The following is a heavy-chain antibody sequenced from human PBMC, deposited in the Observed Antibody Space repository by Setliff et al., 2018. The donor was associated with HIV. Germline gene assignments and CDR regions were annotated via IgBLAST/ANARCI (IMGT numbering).Heavy chain of an antibody. CDR1: GYTFTSYA. V-gene: IGHV7-4-1*02. D-gene: IGHD3-22*01. CDR3: ARGTTYYYDRSGSDFDY. Sequence: ASVKVSCKASGYTFTSYAMNWVRQAPGQGLEWMGWINSNTGNPTYAQGFTGRFVFSLDTSVSTAYLQISSLKAEDTAVCYCARGTTYYYDRSGSDFDYWGQGTLVTVSS. CDR2: INSNTGNP. J-gene: IGHJ4*02.